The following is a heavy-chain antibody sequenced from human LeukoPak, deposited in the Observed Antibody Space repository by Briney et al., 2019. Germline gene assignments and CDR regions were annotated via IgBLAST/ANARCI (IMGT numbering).Heavy chain of an antibody. Sequence: GGSLRLSCAASGFTFDDYAMHWVRQAPGKGLEWVSGISWNSGSIGYADSVKGRFTISRDNAKNSLYLQMNSLRAEDTALYYCAKANWITPVDYYGMDVWGQGTTVTVSS. CDR3: AKANWITPVDYYGMDV. V-gene: IGHV3-9*01. J-gene: IGHJ6*02. D-gene: IGHD2-15*01. CDR2: ISWNSGSI. CDR1: GFTFDDYA.